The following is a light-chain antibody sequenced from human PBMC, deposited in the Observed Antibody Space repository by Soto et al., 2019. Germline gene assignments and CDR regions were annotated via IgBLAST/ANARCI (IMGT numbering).Light chain of an antibody. V-gene: IGKV1-33*01. CDR2: ETS. CDR3: QQYGNLVT. CDR1: QDIRNY. Sequence: IPMTQSPSSLSASVGDRDTITCQASQDIRNYLKWYQQKPGKAPNLLIYETSNLETRIPSRFSGSGSGKDFPFTISRQQPEDIASYCCQQYGNLVTFGGGAKVDIK. J-gene: IGKJ4*01.